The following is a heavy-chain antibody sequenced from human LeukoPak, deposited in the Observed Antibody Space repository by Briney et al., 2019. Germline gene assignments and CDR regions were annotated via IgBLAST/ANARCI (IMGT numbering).Heavy chain of an antibody. Sequence: SETLSLTCGVSGDSVSRYHWSWIRQPAGRGLEWIGRVFSSGSANYNPSLKSRVILSVDKSKNELSLRLSAVIAADTAIYYCARDEMKVGSGGDTSSYYYVYYMDVWGQGTAVSVS. V-gene: IGHV4-4*07. CDR2: VFSSGSA. D-gene: IGHD2-21*02. J-gene: IGHJ6*03. CDR1: GDSVSRYH. CDR3: ARDEMKVGSGGDTSSYYYVYYMDV.